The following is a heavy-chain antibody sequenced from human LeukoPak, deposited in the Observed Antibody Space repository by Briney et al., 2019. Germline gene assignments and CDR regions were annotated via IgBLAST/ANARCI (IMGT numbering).Heavy chain of an antibody. CDR2: INYSGNT. D-gene: IGHD3-16*01. J-gene: IGHJ5*02. CDR3: ARHNQGEWFDP. CDR1: GGSISSSSYY. V-gene: IGHV4-39*01. Sequence: NPSETLSLTCTVSGGSISSSSYYWGWIRQPPGKGLEWIGSINYSGNTYYNPSLKSRVTISADTSKNRFSLKLSSVTATDTAVYYCARHNQGEWFDPWGQGTRVTVSS.